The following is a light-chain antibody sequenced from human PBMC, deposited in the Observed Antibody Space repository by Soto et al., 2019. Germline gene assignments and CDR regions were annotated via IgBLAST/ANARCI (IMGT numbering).Light chain of an antibody. J-gene: IGKJ4*01. CDR3: QQYYTSPLT. Sequence: DIVMTQSPDSLAVSLGERATLNCKSSQTVLYSSNNKNYLAWYQQKPGQPLKLLIYWASTRESGVPDRFSGSGSGTDFTLTISSLQAEDVAVYYCQQYYTSPLTFGGGTKVEIK. CDR1: QTVLYSSNNKNY. CDR2: WAS. V-gene: IGKV4-1*01.